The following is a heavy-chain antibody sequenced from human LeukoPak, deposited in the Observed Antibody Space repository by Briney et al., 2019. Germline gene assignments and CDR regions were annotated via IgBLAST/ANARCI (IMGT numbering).Heavy chain of an antibody. D-gene: IGHD1-7*01. V-gene: IGHV3-53*01. J-gene: IGHJ5*02. Sequence: GGSLRLSCAASGFTVSSNYMSWVRQAPGKGLEWVSVTYSNGRTYYADSVKGRFTISRDNPKNTLYLQMNSLRAEDTAVYYCAKVPNWNYLWFDPWGQGTLVTVSS. CDR2: TYSNGRT. CDR1: GFTVSSNY. CDR3: AKVPNWNYLWFDP.